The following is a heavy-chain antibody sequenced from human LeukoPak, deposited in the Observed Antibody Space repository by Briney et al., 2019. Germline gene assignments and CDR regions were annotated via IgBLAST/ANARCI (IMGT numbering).Heavy chain of an antibody. CDR1: GGSISGYY. J-gene: IGHJ4*02. D-gene: IGHD1-26*01. CDR2: IYYSGST. V-gene: IGHV4-59*01. CDR3: SRESGPFCPFGY. Sequence: SETLSLTCTVSGGSISGYYWSWIRQSPGKGLEWIGYIYYSGSTDYNPSLKSRVTISVDTSKNQFSLKLSSVTAADTATYFCSRESGPFCPFGYWGQGTLVIVSS.